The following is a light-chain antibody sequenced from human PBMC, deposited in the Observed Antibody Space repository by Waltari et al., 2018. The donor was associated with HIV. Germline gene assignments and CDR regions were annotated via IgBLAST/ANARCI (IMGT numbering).Light chain of an antibody. J-gene: IGLJ1*01. Sequence: QSVLTQPPSASGPPGQRVTISCSGSSSNIGSSYVYWYQQVPGTAPKLLIYIRNHRPAGGPDRFSGSKSGTSASLAISGLRSEDEADYYCAAWDDSLSGYVLGTGTKVTVL. CDR2: IRN. CDR1: SSNIGSSY. CDR3: AAWDDSLSGYV. V-gene: IGLV1-47*01.